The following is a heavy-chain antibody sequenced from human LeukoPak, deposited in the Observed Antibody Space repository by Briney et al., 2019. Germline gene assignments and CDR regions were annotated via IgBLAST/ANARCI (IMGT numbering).Heavy chain of an antibody. CDR3: ARRAKDEYADF. Sequence: GESLKISCKVSGYSFIYYWIFWVRQMPGKGLEWMGVIYPGDSDTRYSPSFQGQVTISADKSINSAYLQWSSLRASDTGMYFCARRAKDEYADFWGQGTLLTVSS. CDR1: GYSFIYYW. V-gene: IGHV5-51*01. CDR2: IYPGDSDT. D-gene: IGHD2-15*01. J-gene: IGHJ4*02.